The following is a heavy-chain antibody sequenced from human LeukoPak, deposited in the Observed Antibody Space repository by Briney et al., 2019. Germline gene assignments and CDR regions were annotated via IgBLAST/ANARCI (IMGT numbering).Heavy chain of an antibody. CDR1: GFTFSSYA. CDR2: ISGSGGST. J-gene: IGHJ5*02. V-gene: IGHV3-23*01. CDR3: AKDLWEYDYSNQNWFDP. D-gene: IGHD4-11*01. Sequence: GGSLRLSCAASGFTFSSYAMSWVRQAPGKGLEWVSAISGSGGSTYYADSVKGRFTISRDNSKNTLYLQMNSLRADDTAVYYCAKDLWEYDYSNQNWFDPWGQGTLVTVSS.